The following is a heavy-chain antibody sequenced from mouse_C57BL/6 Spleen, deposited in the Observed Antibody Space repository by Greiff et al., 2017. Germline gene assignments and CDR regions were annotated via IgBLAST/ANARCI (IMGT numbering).Heavy chain of an antibody. CDR2: RGPGSGST. V-gene: IGHV1-77*01. D-gene: IGHD4-1*01. CDR1: GYTFTDFD. J-gene: IGHJ2*01. Sequence: VHLVESGAELVKPGASVKISCKASGYTFTDFDINWVKQRPGQGLEWIGKRGPGSGSTYYNEKFKGKATLTADKSSSTAYMQLSNLTSEDSAVYFCARRTGTWGQGTTLTVSS. CDR3: ARRTGT.